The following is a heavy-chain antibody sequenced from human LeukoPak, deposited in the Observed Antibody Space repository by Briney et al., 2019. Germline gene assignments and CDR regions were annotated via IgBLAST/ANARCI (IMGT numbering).Heavy chain of an antibody. CDR2: IYYSGST. J-gene: IGHJ5*02. CDR3: ASLTCIAARPDWFDP. V-gene: IGHV4-59*01. Sequence: PSETLSLTCTVSGGSISSYYWSWIRQPPGKGLEWIGYIYYSGSTNYNPSLKSRVTISVDTSKNQFSLKLSSVTAADTAVYYCASLTCIAARPDWFDPWGQGTLVTVSS. CDR1: GGSISSYY. D-gene: IGHD6-6*01.